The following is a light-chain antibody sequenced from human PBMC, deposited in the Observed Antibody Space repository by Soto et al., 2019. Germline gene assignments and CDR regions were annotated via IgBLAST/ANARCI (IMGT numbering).Light chain of an antibody. CDR3: QHYGWSPQ. J-gene: IGKJ2*01. Sequence: EIVLTQSPGTLSLSPGERATLSCRTSQSVNSAHLAWYRQRPGQTPSLLMYAASKRAAGTPDRFSGGGTGTDFTLTICRLEPEDFAMYFCQHYGWSPQFGQGTKLEI. CDR1: QSVNSAH. CDR2: AAS. V-gene: IGKV3-20*01.